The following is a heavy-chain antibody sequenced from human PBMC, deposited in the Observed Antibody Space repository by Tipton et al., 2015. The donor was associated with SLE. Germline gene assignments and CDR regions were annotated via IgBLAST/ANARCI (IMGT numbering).Heavy chain of an antibody. V-gene: IGHV4-39*07. CDR2: ICSSGSS. CDR3: ARLTKGYNSRFDP. Sequence: TLSLTCTVSGASISSNDYYWDWFRQPPGKGLEWIASICSSGSSYYSPSLKSRVTISVDTSKNQFSLKLTSVTAADTAVYYCARLTKGYNSRFDPWGQGTLVTVSS. CDR1: GASISSNDYY. J-gene: IGHJ5*02. D-gene: IGHD6-13*01.